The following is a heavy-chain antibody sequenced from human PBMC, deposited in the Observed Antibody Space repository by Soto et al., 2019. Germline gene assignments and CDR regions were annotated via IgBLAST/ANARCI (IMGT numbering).Heavy chain of an antibody. CDR2: VYYSGST. V-gene: IGHV4-59*08. CDR1: GGSIRSYY. Sequence: ETLSLTCTVSGGSIRSYYWSWIRQPPGKGLEWIGYVYYSGSTNYNPSLKSRVTMSVDTSKNQFSLKLNSVTAADTAVYYCARQEGYSSGWYPFDYWGRGTLVTVSS. CDR3: ARQEGYSSGWYPFDY. D-gene: IGHD6-19*01. J-gene: IGHJ4*02.